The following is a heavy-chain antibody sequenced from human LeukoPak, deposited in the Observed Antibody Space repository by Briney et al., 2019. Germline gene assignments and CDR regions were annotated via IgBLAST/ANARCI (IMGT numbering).Heavy chain of an antibody. D-gene: IGHD6-19*01. J-gene: IGHJ5*02. CDR3: ACHSSGWYSDWFDP. Sequence: SETLSLTCAVSGGSVSNNNWWSWVRQSPGKGLEWIGEIHHSGLTNYNPSLKSRILISVDKSKDQFSLQLNSVTAADTAVYYCACHSSGWYSDWFDPWGQGTLVTVSS. CDR1: GGSVSNNNW. V-gene: IGHV4-4*02. CDR2: IHHSGLT.